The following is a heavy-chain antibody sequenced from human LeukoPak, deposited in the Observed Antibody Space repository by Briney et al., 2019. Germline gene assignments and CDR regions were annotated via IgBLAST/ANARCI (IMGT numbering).Heavy chain of an antibody. Sequence: GGSLRLSCAASGFTFSSYSMNWVRQAPGKGLEWVSSISSSSSYIYYADSVKGRFTISRDNAKNSLYLQMNSLRAEDTAVYYCARAPFCGYSSIPPADYYYGMDVWGKGTTVTVSS. CDR3: ARAPFCGYSSIPPADYYYGMDV. D-gene: IGHD5-18*01. CDR2: ISSSSSYI. V-gene: IGHV3-21*01. J-gene: IGHJ6*04. CDR1: GFTFSSYS.